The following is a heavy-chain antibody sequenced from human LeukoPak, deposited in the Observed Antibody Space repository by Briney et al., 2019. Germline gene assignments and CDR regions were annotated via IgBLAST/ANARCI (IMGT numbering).Heavy chain of an antibody. CDR2: IYYSGST. D-gene: IGHD5-18*01. V-gene: IGHV4-59*01. CDR1: AGSISSYY. CDR3: ARDRGGYTYSHDY. Sequence: SETLSLTCTVSAGSISSYYWSWIRQAPGKGLEWIGYIYYSGSTDYNPSLKSRLTISVDTSKNQFSLKLSSVTAADTAVYYCARDRGGYTYSHDYWGQGTLVTVSS. J-gene: IGHJ4*02.